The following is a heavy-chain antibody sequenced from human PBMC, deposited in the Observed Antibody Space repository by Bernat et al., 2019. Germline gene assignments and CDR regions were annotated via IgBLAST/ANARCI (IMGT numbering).Heavy chain of an antibody. CDR1: GGSISSGSYY. CDR2: IYTSGST. Sequence: QVQLQESGPGLVKPSQTLSLTCTVSGGSISSGSYYWSWIRQPAGKGLEWIGRIYTSGSTNYNPSLKSRVTISVDTSKNQFSLKLSSVTAADTAVYYCARGLTRGLCIPYYGMDVWGQGTTVTVSS. D-gene: IGHD3-10*02. J-gene: IGHJ6*02. V-gene: IGHV4-61*02. CDR3: ARGLTRGLCIPYYGMDV.